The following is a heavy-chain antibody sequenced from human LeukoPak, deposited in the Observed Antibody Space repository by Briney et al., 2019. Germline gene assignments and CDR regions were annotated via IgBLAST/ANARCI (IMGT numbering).Heavy chain of an antibody. J-gene: IGHJ5*01. V-gene: IGHV1-2*06. D-gene: IGHD6-19*01. Sequence: ASVKVSCKASGYTFTGYYMHWVRQAPGQGLELMGRINPNSGGTNYAQKFQGRVTMTRDTSISTAYMELSRLRSDDTAVYYCARDDSSGWFEYWGQGTLVTVSS. CDR2: INPNSGGT. CDR1: GYTFTGYY. CDR3: ARDDSSGWFEY.